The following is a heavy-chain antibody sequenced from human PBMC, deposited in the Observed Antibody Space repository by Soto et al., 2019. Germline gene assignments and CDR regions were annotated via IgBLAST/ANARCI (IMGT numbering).Heavy chain of an antibody. Sequence: QVKLVQSGAEVKKPGASVKVSCKSSGYTFATQGISWVRQAPGQGLEWMGWISAYNGNTNYLKKVQERVTMTTDTSTSTAYLELRRLTSDDTAVYYCVRAGCYYDSSGYADWGQGTLVTVSS. V-gene: IGHV1-18*01. CDR1: GYTFATQG. J-gene: IGHJ4*02. CDR2: ISAYNGNT. D-gene: IGHD3-22*01. CDR3: VRAGCYYDSSGYAD.